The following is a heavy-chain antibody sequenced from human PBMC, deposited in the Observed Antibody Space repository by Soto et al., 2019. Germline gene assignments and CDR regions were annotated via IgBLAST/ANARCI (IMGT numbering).Heavy chain of an antibody. Sequence: GGSLRLSCAASGFTFSSYAMSWVRQAPGKGLEWVSAISGSGGSTYYADFVKGRFTISRDNSKNTLYLQMNSLRAEDTAVYYCAKDKRSITIFGVVNYGMDVWGQGTTVTVSS. CDR2: ISGSGGST. D-gene: IGHD3-3*01. V-gene: IGHV3-23*01. CDR1: GFTFSSYA. J-gene: IGHJ6*02. CDR3: AKDKRSITIFGVVNYGMDV.